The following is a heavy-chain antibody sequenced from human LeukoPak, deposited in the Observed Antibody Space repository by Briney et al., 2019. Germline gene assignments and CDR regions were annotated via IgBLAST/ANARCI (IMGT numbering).Heavy chain of an antibody. J-gene: IGHJ4*02. CDR1: GFTFSGSA. CDR2: IRSKANSYAT. V-gene: IGHV3-73*01. D-gene: IGHD3-22*01. CDR3: TRRGDYYDSSGYYYVTPDFDY. Sequence: GGSLKLSCAASGFTFSGSAMHWVRQASGKGLEWVGRIRSKANSYATAYAASVKGRFTISRDDSKNTAYLQMNSLKTKDTAVYYCTRRGDYYDSSGYYYVTPDFDYWGQGTLVTVSS.